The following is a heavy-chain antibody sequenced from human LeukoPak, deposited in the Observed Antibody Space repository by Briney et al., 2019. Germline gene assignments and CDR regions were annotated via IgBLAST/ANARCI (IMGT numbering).Heavy chain of an antibody. J-gene: IGHJ4*02. Sequence: PGGSLTLSCAASGFTFSSYSMNWVRQAPGRGLEWVSSISSTGSYIYYADSVKGRFTISRDNAKNSLYLQVNSLRAADTAVYYCARDDYYDSSGYATWIDYWGQGTLVTVSS. CDR1: GFTFSSYS. V-gene: IGHV3-21*01. D-gene: IGHD3-22*01. CDR2: ISSTGSYI. CDR3: ARDDYYDSSGYATWIDY.